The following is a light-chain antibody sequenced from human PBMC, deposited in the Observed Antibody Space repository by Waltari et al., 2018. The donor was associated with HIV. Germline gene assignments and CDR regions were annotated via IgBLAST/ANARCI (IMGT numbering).Light chain of an antibody. CDR1: QSVSSN. V-gene: IGKV3-15*01. CDR3: QQYNNWPLT. J-gene: IGKJ4*01. CDR2: GAS. Sequence: ERVMTQSPATLSVSPGERATLSCRASQSVSSNLAWYHQTPGQAPRPLIYGASTRATGIPARFSGSGSGTDFTLTIGSLQSEDFAVYYCQQYNNWPLTFGGGTTVEIK.